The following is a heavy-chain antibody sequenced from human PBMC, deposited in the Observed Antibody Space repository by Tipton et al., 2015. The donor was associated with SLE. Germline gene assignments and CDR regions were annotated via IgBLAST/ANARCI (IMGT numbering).Heavy chain of an antibody. CDR3: ARGGGDSSSCQDFDH. CDR2: ISYSGST. V-gene: IGHV4-59*11. J-gene: IGHJ4*02. D-gene: IGHD6-13*01. CDR1: GASISSLY. Sequence: TLSLTCTVSGASISSLYWSWIRQPPEKGLEWIGCISYSGSTNYNPSLRSRVTLSIDTSKNQFSLKVTSVTASDTAVYYCARGGGDSSSCQDFDHWGQGNSVTVSS.